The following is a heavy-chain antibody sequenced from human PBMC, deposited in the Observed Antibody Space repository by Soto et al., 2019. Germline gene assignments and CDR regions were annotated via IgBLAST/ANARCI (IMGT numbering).Heavy chain of an antibody. V-gene: IGHV4-39*01. CDR2: VYYSGNT. CDR3: ARLTPVAWCSGGRCNEYWFDT. Sequence: SETLSLTCTVSGDSISSTSYFWGWIRQAPGKGLEWIGSVYYSGNTYNNPALKSRVTISVETSKNQFSLMLSSVTAADTAVYYCARLTPVAWCSGGRCNEYWFDTWGHEILVTVSS. CDR1: GDSISSTSYF. D-gene: IGHD2-15*01. J-gene: IGHJ5*01.